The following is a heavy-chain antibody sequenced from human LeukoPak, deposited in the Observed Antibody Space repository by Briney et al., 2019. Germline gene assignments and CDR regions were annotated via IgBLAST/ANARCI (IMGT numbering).Heavy chain of an antibody. D-gene: IGHD2-2*01. J-gene: IGHJ4*02. V-gene: IGHV4-61*02. CDR2: IYPSGGT. CDR3: ARAAAIYYTYFDY. CDR1: GGSISSGSYQ. Sequence: SETLSLTCTVSGGSISSGSYQWTWVRQPAGRGLQWLGCIYPSGGTNYNPSLQSRLTISLNTSKNQLSLNLSSVTAADTAVYYCARAAAIYYTYFDYWGQGTLVTVSS.